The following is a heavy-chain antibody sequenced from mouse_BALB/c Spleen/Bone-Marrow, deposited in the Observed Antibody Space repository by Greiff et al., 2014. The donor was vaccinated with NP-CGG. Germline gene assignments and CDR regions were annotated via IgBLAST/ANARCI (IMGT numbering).Heavy chain of an antibody. D-gene: IGHD2-3*01. Sequence: EVKLMESGGGLVQPKGSLKLSCAASGFTFNTFAMNWVRQAPGKGLEWVARIRSKSNNYATYYADSVKDRFTISRDDSQSMLYLQMNNLKTEDTAMYYCVGLMIIPYWGQGTLVTVSA. CDR1: GFTFNTFA. V-gene: IGHV10-1*02. CDR3: VGLMIIPY. J-gene: IGHJ3*01. CDR2: IRSKSNNYAT.